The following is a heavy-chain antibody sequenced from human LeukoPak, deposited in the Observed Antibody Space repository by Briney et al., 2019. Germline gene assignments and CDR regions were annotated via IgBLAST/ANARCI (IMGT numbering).Heavy chain of an antibody. V-gene: IGHV4-59*01. CDR1: GGSFGNYC. J-gene: IGHJ3*02. Sequence: SETLSLTCTVSGGSFGNYCWSWIRQPPGKGLEWIGYIYDSGTTNYNPSLKSRATISVDMSKNQFSLKLSSVTAADTAVYYCARDFSAAFDIWGQGTMVTVSS. CDR2: IYDSGTT. D-gene: IGHD2/OR15-2a*01. CDR3: ARDFSAAFDI.